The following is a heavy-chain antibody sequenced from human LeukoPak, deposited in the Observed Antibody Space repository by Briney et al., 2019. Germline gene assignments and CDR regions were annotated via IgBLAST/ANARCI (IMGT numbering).Heavy chain of an antibody. V-gene: IGHV4-39*01. J-gene: IGHJ4*02. CDR2: IYYSGST. D-gene: IGHD6-19*01. Sequence: SETLSLTCTVSGGSISSSSYYWCWIRQPPGKGLEWIGSIYYSGSTYYNPSLKSRVTISVDTSKNQFSLKLSSVTAADTAVYYCARRRYSSGWPFDYWGQGTLVTVSS. CDR3: ARRRYSSGWPFDY. CDR1: GGSISSSSYY.